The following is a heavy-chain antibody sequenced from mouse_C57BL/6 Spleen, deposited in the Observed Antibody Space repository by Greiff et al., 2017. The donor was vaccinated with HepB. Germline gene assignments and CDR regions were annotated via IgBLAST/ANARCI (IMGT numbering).Heavy chain of an antibody. Sequence: EVQLQESGPGLVKPSQSLSLTCSVTGYSITSGYYWNWIRQFPGNKLEWMGYISYDGSNNYNPSLKNRISITRDTSKNQFFLKLNSVTTEDTATYYCARGSYDYDGWFAYWGQGTLVTVSA. CDR2: ISYDGSN. D-gene: IGHD2-4*01. V-gene: IGHV3-6*01. CDR3: ARGSYDYDGWFAY. CDR1: GYSITSGYY. J-gene: IGHJ3*01.